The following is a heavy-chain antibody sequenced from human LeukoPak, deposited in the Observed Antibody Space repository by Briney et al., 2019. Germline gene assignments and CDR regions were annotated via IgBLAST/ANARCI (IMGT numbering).Heavy chain of an antibody. J-gene: IGHJ4*02. CDR3: TRYLCTSTGCSLDF. V-gene: IGHV3-49*04. D-gene: IGHD2-2*01. Sequence: GGSLRLSCTASGFTFGDYAMSWVRQAPGKGLEWVSFIRSKVYGGTTEYAASVKGRFTISRDDSKSIAFLQMYSLKTEDTAVYYCTRYLCTSTGCSLDFWGQGTLVTVSS. CDR1: GFTFGDYA. CDR2: IRSKVYGGTT.